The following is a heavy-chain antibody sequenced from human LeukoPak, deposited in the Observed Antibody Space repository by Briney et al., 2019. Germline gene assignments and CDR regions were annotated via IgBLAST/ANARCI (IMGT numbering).Heavy chain of an antibody. J-gene: IGHJ4*02. Sequence: SETLSLTCAVSGGSISSSNWWSWVRQPPGKGLEWIGEIYHSGSTNYNPSLKSRVTISVDKSKNQFSLKLSSVTAADTAVYYCARDGTDYDYIWGSYFRWGQGTLVTVSS. V-gene: IGHV4-4*02. CDR1: GGSISSSNW. D-gene: IGHD3-16*01. CDR3: ARDGTDYDYIWGSYFR. CDR2: IYHSGST.